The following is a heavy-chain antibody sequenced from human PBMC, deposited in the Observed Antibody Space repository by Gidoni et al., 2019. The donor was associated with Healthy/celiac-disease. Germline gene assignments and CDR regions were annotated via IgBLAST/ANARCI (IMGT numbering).Heavy chain of an antibody. V-gene: IGHV3-33*01. CDR2: IWYDGSNK. D-gene: IGHD3-10*01. CDR3: ARETYYYGSGSYPNWYFDL. Sequence: QVQLVESGGGVVQPGRSLRLSCAASGFTFSSYGMHWVRQATGKGLEWVAVIWYDGSNKYYADAVKGRFTISRDNSKNTLYLQMNSLRAEDTAVYYCARETYYYGSGSYPNWYFDLWGRGTLVTVSS. J-gene: IGHJ2*01. CDR1: GFTFSSYG.